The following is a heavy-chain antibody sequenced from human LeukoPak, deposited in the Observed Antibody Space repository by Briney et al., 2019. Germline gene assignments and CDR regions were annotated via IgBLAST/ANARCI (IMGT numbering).Heavy chain of an antibody. J-gene: IGHJ3*02. CDR3: AKDSSEWPYDAFDI. V-gene: IGHV3-23*01. CDR2: ITGGGGST. D-gene: IGHD3-3*01. Sequence: GGSLRLSCAASGFTFSSYAMSWVRQAPGKGLEWVSAITGGGGSTYYADSVKGRFTISRDNSKNALYLQMNSLRAEDTAVYYCAKDSSEWPYDAFDIWGQGTMVTVSS. CDR1: GFTFSSYA.